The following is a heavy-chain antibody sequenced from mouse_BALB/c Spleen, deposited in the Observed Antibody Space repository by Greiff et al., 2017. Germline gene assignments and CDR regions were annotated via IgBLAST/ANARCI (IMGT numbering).Heavy chain of an antibody. CDR1: GYAFTNYL. D-gene: IGHD1-2*01. V-gene: IGHV1-54*01. J-gene: IGHJ3*01. Sequence: VQLQQSGAELVRPGTSVKVSCKASGYAFTNYLIEWVKQRPGQGLEWIGVINPGSGGTNYNEKFKGKATLTADKSSSTAYMQLSSLTSDDSAVYFCARSGYYGYVAWFAYWGQGTLVTVS. CDR2: INPGSGGT. CDR3: ARSGYYGYVAWFAY.